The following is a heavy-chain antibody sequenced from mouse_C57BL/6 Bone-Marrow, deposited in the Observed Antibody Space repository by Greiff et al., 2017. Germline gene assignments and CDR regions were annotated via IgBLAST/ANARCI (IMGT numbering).Heavy chain of an antibody. V-gene: IGHV1-81*01. CDR1: GYTFTSYG. CDR2: IYPRSGNT. CDR3: ARYDGCWFAY. Sequence: QVQLKQSGAELARPGASVKLSCKASGYTFTSYGISWVKQRTGQGLEWIGEIYPRSGNTYYNEKFKGKATLTADKSSSTAYMELRSLTSEDSAVYFCARYDGCWFAYWGQGTLVTVSA. J-gene: IGHJ3*01. D-gene: IGHD2-3*01.